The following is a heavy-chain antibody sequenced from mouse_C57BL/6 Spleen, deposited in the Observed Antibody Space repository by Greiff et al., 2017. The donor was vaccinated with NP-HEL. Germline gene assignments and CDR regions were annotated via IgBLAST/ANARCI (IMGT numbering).Heavy chain of an antibody. V-gene: IGHV5-6*01. CDR2: ISSGGSYT. CDR3: ARQGPYYYGSSPDYYAMDY. J-gene: IGHJ4*01. D-gene: IGHD1-1*01. Sequence: EVQGVESGGDLVKPGGSLKLSCAASGFTFSSYGMSWVRQTPDKRLEWVATISSGGSYTYYPDSVKGRFTISRDNAKNTLYLQMSSLKSEDTAMYYCARQGPYYYGSSPDYYAMDYWGQGTSVTVSS. CDR1: GFTFSSYG.